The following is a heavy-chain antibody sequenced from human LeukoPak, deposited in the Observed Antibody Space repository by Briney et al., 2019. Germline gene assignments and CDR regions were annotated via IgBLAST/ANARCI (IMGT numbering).Heavy chain of an antibody. CDR2: ISGNGVGT. D-gene: IGHD7-27*01. CDR3: AKDLAWGLDY. V-gene: IGHV3-23*01. Sequence: GGSQRLSCAASGFTFSSYSMSWVRQAPGKGLEWVSAISGNGVGTYYADSVKGRFTISRDNSKNTLYLQMNNLRAEDTAVYYCAKDLAWGLDYWGQGTPVTVSS. J-gene: IGHJ4*02. CDR1: GFTFSSYS.